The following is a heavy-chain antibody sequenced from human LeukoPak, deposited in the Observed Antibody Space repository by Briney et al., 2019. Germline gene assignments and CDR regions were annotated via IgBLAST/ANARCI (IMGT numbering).Heavy chain of an antibody. CDR1: GFTFSNYD. CDR3: GKEGGSGGSCYDY. Sequence: GGSLRLSCAASGFTFSNYDMSWVRQGPGKGLEWVSAISLSGADTYYTDSVRGRFTISRDNSRNTLYLQMNSLRAEDTAVYYCGKEGGSGGSCYDYGGQGTLVTVSS. D-gene: IGHD2-15*01. J-gene: IGHJ4*02. CDR2: ISLSGADT. V-gene: IGHV3-23*01.